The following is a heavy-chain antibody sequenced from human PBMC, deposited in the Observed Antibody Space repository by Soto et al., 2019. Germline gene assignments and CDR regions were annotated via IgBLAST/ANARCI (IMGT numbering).Heavy chain of an antibody. CDR2: IKKDGNEK. Sequence: PGGSLRLSCEASGFTFSAYCMTWVRQAPGKGLEWVANIKKDGNEKYYVDSVKGRFTISRDNAKSCLYLHMDRLRVEDTAVYYCAKDRGGDCPDNSCYFGADYWGQGTPVTVSS. CDR3: AKDRGGDCPDNSCYFGADY. V-gene: IGHV3-7*01. CDR1: GFTFSAYC. J-gene: IGHJ4*02. D-gene: IGHD2-2*01.